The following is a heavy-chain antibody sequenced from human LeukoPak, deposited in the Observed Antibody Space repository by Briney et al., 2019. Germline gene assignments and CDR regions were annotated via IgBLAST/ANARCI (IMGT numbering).Heavy chain of an antibody. Sequence: AETLSLTCTVSGGSLSSYFWSWIRQPPGKGLEWIGEINHSGSTNYSPSLKSRVTISVDTSKNQFSLKLSSVTAADTAVYYCARASYSSSWYYSWFDPWGQGTLVTVSS. D-gene: IGHD6-13*01. CDR1: GGSLSSYF. J-gene: IGHJ5*02. CDR2: INHSGST. CDR3: ARASYSSSWYYSWFDP. V-gene: IGHV4-59*01.